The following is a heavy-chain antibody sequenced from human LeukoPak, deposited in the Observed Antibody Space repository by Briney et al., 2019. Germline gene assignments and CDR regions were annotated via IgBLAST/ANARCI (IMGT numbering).Heavy chain of an antibody. D-gene: IGHD3-10*01. CDR3: AKATMVRGATDY. J-gene: IGHJ4*02. CDR2: ISGSGGST. V-gene: IGHV3-23*01. Sequence: GRSLRLSCAASGFTFSSYAMSWVRQAPGKGLEWVSAISGSGGSTYYADSVKGRFTISRDNSKNTLYLQMNSLRAEDTAVYYCAKATMVRGATDYWGQGTLVTVSS. CDR1: GFTFSSYA.